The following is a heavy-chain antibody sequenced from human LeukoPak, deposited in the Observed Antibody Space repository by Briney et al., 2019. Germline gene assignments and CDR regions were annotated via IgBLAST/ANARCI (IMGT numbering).Heavy chain of an antibody. CDR3: ARVGDSRTD. V-gene: IGHV3-23*01. D-gene: IGHD3-16*01. CDR2: ISGSGGST. J-gene: IGHJ4*02. Sequence: GGSLRLSCAASGFTFSSYAMSWVRQAPGKGLEWVSAISGSGGSTYYADSVKGRFTISRDNAKNSLCLQMNSLRAEDTAVYYCARVGDSRTDWGQGTLVTVSS. CDR1: GFTFSSYA.